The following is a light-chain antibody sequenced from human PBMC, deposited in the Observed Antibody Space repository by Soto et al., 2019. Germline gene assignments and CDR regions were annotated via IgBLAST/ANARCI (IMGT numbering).Light chain of an antibody. CDR2: ASS. Sequence: DVQMTQSPSSLSASVGDSITIACRASQSVATYLDWYQQRPGKAPKLLIYASSRLQSGVPLRFSGSGSETDFTLTIRDLQPEDSATYYCRQSYRTPPTFGQGTKVEI. CDR3: RQSYRTPPT. V-gene: IGKV1-39*01. J-gene: IGKJ2*01. CDR1: QSVATY.